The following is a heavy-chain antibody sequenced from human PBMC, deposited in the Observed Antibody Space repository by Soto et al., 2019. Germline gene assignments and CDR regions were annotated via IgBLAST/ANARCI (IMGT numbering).Heavy chain of an antibody. J-gene: IGHJ4*02. CDR2: IDPSDSYT. D-gene: IGHD6-19*01. CDR3: ASPGGKWPVPVH. Sequence: EVQLVQSGAEVKKPGESLRISCKGSGYSFTNYWISWVRQMPGKGLEWMGRIDPSDSYTNYSPSFQGHVTISADKSITPAYLQWRSLKAPDTAKYYCASPGGKWPVPVHWGQGTLVTVSS. V-gene: IGHV5-10-1*01. CDR1: GYSFTNYW.